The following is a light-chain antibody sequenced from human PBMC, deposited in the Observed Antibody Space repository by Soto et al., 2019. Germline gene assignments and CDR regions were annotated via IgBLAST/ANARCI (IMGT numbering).Light chain of an antibody. CDR2: GVY. Sequence: QSVLTQPASVSGSPGQSITISCNGTHSDVGGYNSVSWYQQHPGKAPKLMIYGVYNRPSGVSNRFSGSKSGNTASLTSSGLQAEDEADYDSSSFTNNNAPHVVFSGGTKVTAL. J-gene: IGLJ2*01. CDR3: SSFTNNNAPHVV. V-gene: IGLV2-14*01. CDR1: HSDVGGYNS.